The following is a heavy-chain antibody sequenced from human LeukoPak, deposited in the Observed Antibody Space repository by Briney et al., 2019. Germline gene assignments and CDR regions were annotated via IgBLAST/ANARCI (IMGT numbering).Heavy chain of an antibody. CDR2: IKQDGSER. CDR1: GFTFSSYW. CDR3: AKLVGSTSY. J-gene: IGHJ4*02. Sequence: GGSLRLSCAASGFTFSSYWMSWVRQAPGKGLEWVANIKQDGSERYYVDSVTGRFTISRDNAKDSLYLQMNSLRAEDTAIYYCAKLVGSTSYWGLGTLVTVSS. V-gene: IGHV3-7*03. D-gene: IGHD1-26*01.